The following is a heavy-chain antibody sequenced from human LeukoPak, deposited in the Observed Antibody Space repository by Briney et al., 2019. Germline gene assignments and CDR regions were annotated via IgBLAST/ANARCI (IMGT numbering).Heavy chain of an antibody. CDR2: VNPSGGST. V-gene: IGHV1-46*01. CDR1: GYTFTSYY. Sequence: GASVKVSCKASGYTFTSYYMHWVRQAPAQGLEWMGIVNPSGGSTGYAQKFQGRVTMTRDTSTSTVYMELSSLRSEDTAVYYCAREGRLGAFDIWGQGTMVTVSS. D-gene: IGHD3-16*01. CDR3: AREGRLGAFDI. J-gene: IGHJ3*02.